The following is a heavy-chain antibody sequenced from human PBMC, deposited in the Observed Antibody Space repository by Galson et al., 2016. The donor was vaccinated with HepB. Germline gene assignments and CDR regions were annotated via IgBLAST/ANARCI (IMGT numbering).Heavy chain of an antibody. V-gene: IGHV1-46*01. Sequence: SVKVSCKASGYTFTNYHIHWLRQAPGQGPEWMGIISPTTGSTNYAEKFQGRVTMTRDTSTTTVFMELSSLRSEDTAVYHCARNREGGRRGAWYQGHWFDPWGQGTLVTVSS. CDR2: ISPTTGST. CDR3: ARNREGGRRGAWYQGHWFDP. J-gene: IGHJ5*02. D-gene: IGHD6-19*01. CDR1: GYTFTNYH.